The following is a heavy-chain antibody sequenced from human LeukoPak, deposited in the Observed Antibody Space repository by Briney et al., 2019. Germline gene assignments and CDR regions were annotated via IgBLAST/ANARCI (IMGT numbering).Heavy chain of an antibody. Sequence: ALVKVSCKASGYTFTSYAIHWVRQAPGQRLEWMGWISAGNGNTKYSQNFQGRVTMTRDTSTSTVYMELSSLRSEDTAVYYCARGGRKYYYDSSGYYPFDYWGQGTLVTVSS. CDR3: ARGGRKYYYDSSGYYPFDY. D-gene: IGHD3-22*01. V-gene: IGHV1-3*01. CDR1: GYTFTSYA. CDR2: ISAGNGNT. J-gene: IGHJ4*02.